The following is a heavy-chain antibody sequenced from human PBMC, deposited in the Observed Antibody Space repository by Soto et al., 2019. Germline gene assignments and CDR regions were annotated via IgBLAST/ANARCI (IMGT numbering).Heavy chain of an antibody. J-gene: IGHJ4*02. V-gene: IGHV1-8*01. CDR1: GNTSTSYD. CDR3: ARGPTPDY. Sequence: ASVKVSCKASGNTSTSYDINWVRQAAGQGLEWMAWMNPNSGDTGYAQKFQGRVTMTRNTSISTAYMELSSLRSDDTAVYYCARGPTPDYWGQGTLVTVSS. CDR2: MNPNSGDT.